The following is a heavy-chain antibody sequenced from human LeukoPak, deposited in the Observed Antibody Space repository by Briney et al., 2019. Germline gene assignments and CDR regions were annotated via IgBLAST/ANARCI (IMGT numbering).Heavy chain of an antibody. CDR3: AREGSPITMAVVTGFDY. D-gene: IGHD3-22*01. V-gene: IGHV1-69*05. J-gene: IGHJ4*02. Sequence: ASVKVSCKASGGTFSSYAISWVRQAPGQGLEWMGGIIPIFGTANYAQKFQGRVTMTSDTSTSTVYMELSSLRSEDTAVYYCAREGSPITMAVVTGFDYWGQGTLVTVSS. CDR1: GGTFSSYA. CDR2: IIPIFGTA.